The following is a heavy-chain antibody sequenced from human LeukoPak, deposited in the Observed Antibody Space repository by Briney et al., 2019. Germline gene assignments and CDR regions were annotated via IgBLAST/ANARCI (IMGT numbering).Heavy chain of an antibody. J-gene: IGHJ4*02. V-gene: IGHV4-39*07. CDR2: IYYSGST. Sequence: SETLSLTCTVSGGSISSSNFYWGWIRQPPGKGLEWIGSIYYSGSTYYNPSLKSRVTISVDTSKNQFSLKLTSVTAADTAVYYCARGTSGWPGVWGQGTLVTVSS. CDR1: GGSISSSNFY. CDR3: ARGTSGWPGV. D-gene: IGHD6-19*01.